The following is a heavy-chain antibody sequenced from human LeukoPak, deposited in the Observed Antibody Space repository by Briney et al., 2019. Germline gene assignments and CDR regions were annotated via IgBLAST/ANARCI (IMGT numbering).Heavy chain of an antibody. CDR3: AKEEATYYDFWSGYYSSEYRASLDY. D-gene: IGHD3-3*01. J-gene: IGHJ4*02. V-gene: IGHV3-23*01. CDR1: GFTFSSYA. Sequence: GGSLRLSCAASGFTFSSYAMSWVRQAPGKGLEGVSAISGSGGSTYYADSVKGRFTISRDNSKNTLYLQMNSLRAEDTAVYYCAKEEATYYDFWSGYYSSEYRASLDYWGQGTLVTVSS. CDR2: ISGSGGST.